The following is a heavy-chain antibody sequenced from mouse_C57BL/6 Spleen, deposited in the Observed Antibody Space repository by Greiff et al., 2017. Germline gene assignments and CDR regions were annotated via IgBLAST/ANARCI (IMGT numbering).Heavy chain of an antibody. J-gene: IGHJ2*01. CDR3: ARMVTGGDYFDY. CDR1: GFNFTNSY. V-gene: IGHV14-3*01. D-gene: IGHD2-2*01. Sequence: EVQLQQSVAELVRPGASVKLSCTASGFNFTNSYMHWVKQRPEQGLEWIGSIDPANGNTKYTPKFQGKATITADTSSNTAYLQLSSLTSEDTAIYYCARMVTGGDYFDYWGQGTTLTVSS. CDR2: IDPANGNT.